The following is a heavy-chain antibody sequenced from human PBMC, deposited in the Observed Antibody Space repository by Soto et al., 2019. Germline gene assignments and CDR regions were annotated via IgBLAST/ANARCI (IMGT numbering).Heavy chain of an antibody. CDR1: GYTFTSYG. CDR3: ARDHEVGATGVNYYGMDV. Sequence: QVQLVQSGAEVKKPGASVKVSCKASGYTFTSYGISWVRQAPGQGLEWMGWISAYNGNTNYAQKLQGRVTMTTDTSTSTADMELRSLRSDDTAVYYCARDHEVGATGVNYYGMDVWGQGTTVTVSS. D-gene: IGHD1-26*01. CDR2: ISAYNGNT. V-gene: IGHV1-18*01. J-gene: IGHJ6*02.